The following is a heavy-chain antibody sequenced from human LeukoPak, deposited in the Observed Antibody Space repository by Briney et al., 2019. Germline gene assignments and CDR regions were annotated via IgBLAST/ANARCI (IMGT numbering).Heavy chain of an antibody. CDR1: GYTFTSYY. CDR3: AREHSSGYSGYGFDY. CDR2: INPSGGST. J-gene: IGHJ4*02. Sequence: ASVKVSCKASGYTFTSYYMHWVRQAPGQGLEWMGIINPSGGSTSYAQKFQGRVTMTRDTSTSTVYIELSSLRSEDTAVYYCAREHSSGYSGYGFDYWGQGTLVTVSS. V-gene: IGHV1-46*01. D-gene: IGHD5-12*01.